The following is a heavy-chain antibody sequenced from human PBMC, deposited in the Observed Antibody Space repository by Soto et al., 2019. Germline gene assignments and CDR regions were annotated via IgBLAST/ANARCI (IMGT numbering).Heavy chain of an antibody. D-gene: IGHD3-10*02. J-gene: IGHJ3*01. CDR2: IYWDHDQ. CDR1: GFSLSTYGVG. Sequence: QITLKESGPTLVKPTQTLTLICTFSGFSLSTYGVGVGWIRQPPGKALEWLAIIYWDHDQYFSPSLKDRLTISNDTSTNQVVLTMTSMDPVDTATYFCAHFVRTFDVWGHGTVVTVSS. CDR3: AHFVRTFDV. V-gene: IGHV2-5*02.